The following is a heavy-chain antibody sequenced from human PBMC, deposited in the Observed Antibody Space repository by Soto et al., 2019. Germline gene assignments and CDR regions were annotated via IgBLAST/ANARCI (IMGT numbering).Heavy chain of an antibody. CDR1: GFTFSNAW. V-gene: IGHV3-15*07. D-gene: IGHD1-26*01. Sequence: PGGSLRLSCAASGFTFSNAWMNWVRQAPGKGLEWVGRIKSKTDGGTTDYAAPVKGRFTISRDDSKNTLYLQMNSLKTEDTAVYYCTTDSRADSGSYYSGPYYYYGMDVWGQGTTVTVSS. CDR3: TTDSRADSGSYYSGPYYYYGMDV. J-gene: IGHJ6*02. CDR2: IKSKTDGGTT.